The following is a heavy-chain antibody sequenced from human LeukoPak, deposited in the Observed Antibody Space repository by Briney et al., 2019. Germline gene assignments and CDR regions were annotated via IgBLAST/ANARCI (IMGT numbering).Heavy chain of an antibody. CDR3: ARGSVVRGAYPYYFDY. J-gene: IGHJ4*02. CDR2: ISYDGSNK. Sequence: GGSLRLSCAASGCIFSNYGMHWVRQAPGKGLEWVAVISYDGSNKYYADSVKGRFTISRDNSKNTLYLKMDSLRAEETAVYYCARGSVVRGAYPYYFDYWGQGTLVTVSS. CDR1: GCIFSNYG. V-gene: IGHV3-30*03. D-gene: IGHD3-10*01.